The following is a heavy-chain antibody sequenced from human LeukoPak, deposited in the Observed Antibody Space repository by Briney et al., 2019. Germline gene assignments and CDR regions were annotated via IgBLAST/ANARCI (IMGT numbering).Heavy chain of an antibody. D-gene: IGHD3-16*02. J-gene: IGHJ4*02. CDR2: ISGSGGST. V-gene: IGHV3-23*01. CDR1: GFTFSSYA. Sequence: GGSLRLSCAASGFTFSSYAMSWVRQAPGKGLEWVSAISGSGGSTYYADSVKGRFTISRDNSKNTLYLQMNSLRAEDTAVYYCAKDYDYVWGSYRYPPFYFGYWGQGTLVTVSS. CDR3: AKDYDYVWGSYRYPPFYFGY.